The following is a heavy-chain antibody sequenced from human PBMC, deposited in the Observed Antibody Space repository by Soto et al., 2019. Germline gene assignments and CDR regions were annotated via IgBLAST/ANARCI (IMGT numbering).Heavy chain of an antibody. J-gene: IGHJ4*02. D-gene: IGHD6-19*01. V-gene: IGHV4-61*01. CDR2: IYYSGST. Sequence: SETLSLTCTVSGGSVSSGSYYWSWIRQPPGKGLEWIGYIYYSGSTNYNPSLKSRVTISVDTSKNQFSLKLSSVTAADTAVYYCARAPVAGPYYFDCWGQGTLVTVSS. CDR3: ARAPVAGPYYFDC. CDR1: GGSVSSGSYY.